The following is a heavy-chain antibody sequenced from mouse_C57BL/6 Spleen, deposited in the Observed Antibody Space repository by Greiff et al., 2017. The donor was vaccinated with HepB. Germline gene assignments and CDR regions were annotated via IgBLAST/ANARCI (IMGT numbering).Heavy chain of an antibody. CDR3: TRVAQATYAMDY. J-gene: IGHJ4*01. CDR2: ISSGGDYI. D-gene: IGHD3-2*02. Sequence: EVHLVESGEGLVKPGGSLKLSCAASGFTFSSYAMSWVRQTPEKRLEWVAYISSGGDYIYYADTVKGRFTISRDNARNTLYLQMSSLKSEDTAMYYCTRVAQATYAMDYWGQGTSVTVSS. CDR1: GFTFSSYA. V-gene: IGHV5-9-1*02.